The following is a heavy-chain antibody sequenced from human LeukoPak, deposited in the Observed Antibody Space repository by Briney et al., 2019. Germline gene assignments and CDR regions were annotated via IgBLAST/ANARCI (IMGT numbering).Heavy chain of an antibody. CDR3: ARDWYSSSSLGYDY. CDR1: GGTFSSYA. V-gene: IGHV1-69*06. Sequence: ASVKVSCKASGGTFSSYAISWVRQAPGQGLEWMGGIIPIFGTANYAQKFQGRVTITADKSTSTAYMELSSLRSEDTAVYYCARDWYSSSSLGYDYWGQGTLVTVSS. D-gene: IGHD6-6*01. CDR2: IIPIFGTA. J-gene: IGHJ4*02.